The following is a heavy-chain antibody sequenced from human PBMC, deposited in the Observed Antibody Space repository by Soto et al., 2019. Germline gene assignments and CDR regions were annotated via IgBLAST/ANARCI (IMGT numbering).Heavy chain of an antibody. V-gene: IGHV3-30*04. D-gene: IGHD1-26*01. CDR3: ARDRGSGSYYYYYYYMDV. J-gene: IGHJ6*03. Sequence: GGSLRLSCAASGFTFSSYAMHWVRQAPGKGLEWVAVISYDGSNKYYADSVKGRFTISRDNSKNTLYLQMSSLRAEDTAVYYCARDRGSGSYYYYYYYMDVWGKGTTVTAP. CDR2: ISYDGSNK. CDR1: GFTFSSYA.